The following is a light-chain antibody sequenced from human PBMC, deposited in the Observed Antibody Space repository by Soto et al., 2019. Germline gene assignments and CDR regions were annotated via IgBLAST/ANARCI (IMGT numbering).Light chain of an antibody. J-gene: IGKJ1*01. CDR2: KAS. CDR1: QRIGNW. V-gene: IGKV1-5*03. CDR3: QQYNTYPWT. Sequence: DIQMTQSPSTLSASVGDRVTITCRASQRIGNWLAWYQQKPGKAPKLLIYKASTVESGVPSRFSGSGSGTEFTLPVTSLQPDDFASYFCQQYNTYPWTFGQGTKVEFK.